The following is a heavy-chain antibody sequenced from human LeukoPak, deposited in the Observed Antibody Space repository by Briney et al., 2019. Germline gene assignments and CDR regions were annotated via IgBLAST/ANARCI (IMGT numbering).Heavy chain of an antibody. V-gene: IGHV3-53*01. CDR3: ATYWNNGY. CDR2: IYTGGVT. D-gene: IGHD1/OR15-1a*01. J-gene: IGHJ4*02. CDR1: GFTVSNSY. Sequence: GGSLRLSCAASGFTVSNSYMSWVRQAPGKGLEWVSVIYTGGVTSYADSVKGRFTISRDNSKNILYLQMNSLRVEDTAVYYCATYWNNGYWGQGTLVTVSS.